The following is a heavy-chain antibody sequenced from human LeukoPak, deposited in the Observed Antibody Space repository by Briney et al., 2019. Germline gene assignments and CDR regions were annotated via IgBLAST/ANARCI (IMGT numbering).Heavy chain of an antibody. V-gene: IGHV4-59*12. CDR2: IYYSGST. J-gene: IGHJ4*02. Sequence: SETLSLTCTVSGGSISSYYWSWIRQPPGKGLEWIGYIYYSGSTNYNPSLKSRVTISVDTSKNQFSLKLSSVTAADTAVYYCARWKTYYDFWSGYFSVPRGRGFDYWGQGTLVTVSS. CDR3: ARWKTYYDFWSGYFSVPRGRGFDY. D-gene: IGHD3-3*01. CDR1: GGSISSYY.